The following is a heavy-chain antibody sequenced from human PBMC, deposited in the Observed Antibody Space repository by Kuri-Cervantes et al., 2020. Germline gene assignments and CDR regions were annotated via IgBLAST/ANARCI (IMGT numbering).Heavy chain of an antibody. CDR2: MNPNSGNT. J-gene: IGHJ5*02. Sequence: ASVKVSCKASGGTFASYDINWVRQATGQGLEWMGWMNPNSGNTGYAQKFQGRVTMTRNTSISTAYMELSSLRSEDTAVYYCARGGIAAAEDVDWFDPWGQGTLVTVSS. CDR1: GGTFASYD. CDR3: ARGGIAAAEDVDWFDP. D-gene: IGHD6-13*01. V-gene: IGHV1-8*02.